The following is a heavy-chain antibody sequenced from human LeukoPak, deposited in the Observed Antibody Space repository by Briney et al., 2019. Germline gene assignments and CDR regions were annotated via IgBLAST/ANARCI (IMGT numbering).Heavy chain of an antibody. CDR3: ARLYYYGSGSYGGPLDY. V-gene: IGHV5-10-1*01. J-gene: IGHJ4*02. CDR2: IDPSDSYT. Sequence: GESLKISCKGSGYSFTSYWISWVRQMPGKGLEWMGRIDPSDSYTNYSPSFQGHVTISADKSISTAYLQWSSLKASDTARYYCARLYYYGSGSYGGPLDYWGQGTLVTVSS. CDR1: GYSFTSYW. D-gene: IGHD3-10*01.